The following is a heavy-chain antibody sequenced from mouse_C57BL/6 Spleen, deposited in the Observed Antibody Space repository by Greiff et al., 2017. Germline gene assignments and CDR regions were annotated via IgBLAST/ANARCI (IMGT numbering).Heavy chain of an antibody. D-gene: IGHD1-1*01. V-gene: IGHV1-82*01. Sequence: QVQLQQSGPELVKPGASVKISCKASGYAFSSSWMNWVKPRPGKGLEWIGRIYPGDGDTNYNGKFKGKATLTADKSSSTAYMQLSSLTSEGSAVYFCYYGRGDWYFDVWGTGTTVTVSS. J-gene: IGHJ1*03. CDR3: YYGRGDWYFDV. CDR2: IYPGDGDT. CDR1: GYAFSSSW.